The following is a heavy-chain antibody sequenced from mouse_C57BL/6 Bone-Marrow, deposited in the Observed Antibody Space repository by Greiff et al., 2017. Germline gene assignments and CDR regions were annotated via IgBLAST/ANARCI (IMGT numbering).Heavy chain of an antibody. D-gene: IGHD1-1*01. J-gene: IGHJ1*03. Sequence: EVMLVESGGGLVQPGGSMKLSCVASGFTFSNYWMNWVRQSPEKGLEWVAQIRLKSDNYATHYAESVKGRFTISRDDSKSSVYLQMNNLRAEDTGIYYCTPSTVVAHWYFDVWGTGTTVTVSS. CDR3: TPSTVVAHWYFDV. CDR2: IRLKSDNYAT. CDR1: GFTFSNYW. V-gene: IGHV6-3*01.